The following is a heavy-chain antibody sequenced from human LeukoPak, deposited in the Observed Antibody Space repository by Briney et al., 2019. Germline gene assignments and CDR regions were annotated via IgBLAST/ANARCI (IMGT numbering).Heavy chain of an antibody. CDR3: AKDLPGYCTNGVCPYFDY. CDR1: GFTFSSYS. D-gene: IGHD2-8*01. CDR2: IRYDGSNK. Sequence: GGSLRLSCAASGFTFSSYSMNWVRQAPGKGLEWVAFIRYDGSNKYYADSVKGRFTISRDNSKNTLYLQMNSLRAEDTAVYYCAKDLPGYCTNGVCPYFDYWGQGTLVTVSS. J-gene: IGHJ4*02. V-gene: IGHV3-30*02.